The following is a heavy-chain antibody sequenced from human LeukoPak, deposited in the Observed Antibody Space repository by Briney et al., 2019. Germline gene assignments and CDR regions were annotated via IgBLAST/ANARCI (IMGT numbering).Heavy chain of an antibody. CDR3: ARGQVSSLGDY. V-gene: IGHV4-61*02. Sequence: SQTLSLTCTVSGGSISSDNYFWSWIRQPAGKGLEWIGRVYTSGSTNYNPSLKSRVTISVDTSKNQFSLKLSSVTAADTAVYYCARGQVSSLGDYWGQGTLVTVSS. CDR2: VYTSGST. CDR1: GGSISSDNYF. D-gene: IGHD6-13*01. J-gene: IGHJ4*02.